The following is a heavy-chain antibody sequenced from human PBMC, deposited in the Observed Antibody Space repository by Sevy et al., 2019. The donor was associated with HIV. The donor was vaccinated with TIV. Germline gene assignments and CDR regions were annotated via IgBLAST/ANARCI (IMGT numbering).Heavy chain of an antibody. D-gene: IGHD3-16*02. Sequence: ASVKVSCKAFGYTFTSYDINWVRQATGQGLEWMGWMNPNSGNTGYAQKFQGRVTMTRNTSISTAYMELSSLRSEDKAVYYCARGDPNDYVWGSYRYTRNWFDPWGQGTLVTVSS. CDR2: MNPNSGNT. V-gene: IGHV1-8*01. CDR3: ARGDPNDYVWGSYRYTRNWFDP. J-gene: IGHJ5*02. CDR1: GYTFTSYD.